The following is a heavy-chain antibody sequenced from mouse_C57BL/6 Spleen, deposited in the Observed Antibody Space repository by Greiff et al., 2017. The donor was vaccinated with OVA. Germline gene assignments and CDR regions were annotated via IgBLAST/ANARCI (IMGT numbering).Heavy chain of an antibody. D-gene: IGHD2-1*01. CDR1: GYTFTDYY. CDR2: INPNNGGT. CDR3: ARGAVYGNYYFDY. Sequence: VQLQQSGPELVKPGASVKISCKASGYTFTDYYMNWVKQSHGKSLEWIGDINPNNGGTSYNQKFKGKATLTVDKSSSTAYMELRSLTSEDSAVYYCARGAVYGNYYFDYWGQGTTLTVSS. J-gene: IGHJ2*01. V-gene: IGHV1-26*01.